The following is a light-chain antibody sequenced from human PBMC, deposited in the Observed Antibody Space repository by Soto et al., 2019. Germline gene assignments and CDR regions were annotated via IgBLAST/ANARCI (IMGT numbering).Light chain of an antibody. Sequence: EVVLTQSPGTLSLSPGERATLSCRASQTVSSSYLAWYQQKPGQAPRLLIYGASSRATGTPDRFSVSGSGTDFTFTISRLETEDFAVYYCQNYDSSPYTFGQGTKVDIK. CDR1: QTVSSSY. CDR3: QNYDSSPYT. V-gene: IGKV3-20*01. CDR2: GAS. J-gene: IGKJ2*01.